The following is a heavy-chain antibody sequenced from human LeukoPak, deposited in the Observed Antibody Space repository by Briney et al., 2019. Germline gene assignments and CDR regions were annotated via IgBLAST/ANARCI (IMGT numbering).Heavy chain of an antibody. J-gene: IGHJ6*03. CDR2: INHSGST. D-gene: IGHD3-22*01. Sequence: GSLRLSCAASGFTFSIHGMTWVRQPPGKGLEWIGEINHSGSTNYNPSLKSRVTISVDTSKNQFSLKLSSVTAADTAVYYCARLGSGYYLSYYYYYMDVWGKGTTVTVSS. V-gene: IGHV4-34*01. CDR1: GFTFSIHG. CDR3: ARLGSGYYLSYYYYYMDV.